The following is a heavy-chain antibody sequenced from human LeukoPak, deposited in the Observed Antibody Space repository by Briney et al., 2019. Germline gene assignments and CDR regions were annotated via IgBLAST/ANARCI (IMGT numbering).Heavy chain of an antibody. J-gene: IGHJ6*02. CDR3: ARDDCSGGSCSKDV. CDR1: GGSISSGGYY. V-gene: IGHV4-31*03. D-gene: IGHD2-15*01. CDR2: IYYSGST. Sequence: SETLSLTCTVSGGSISSGGYYWSWIRQHPGEGLEWIGYIYYSGSTYYNPSLKSRVTISVDTSKNQFSLKLSSVTAADTAVYYCARDDCSGGSCSKDVWGQGTTVTVSS.